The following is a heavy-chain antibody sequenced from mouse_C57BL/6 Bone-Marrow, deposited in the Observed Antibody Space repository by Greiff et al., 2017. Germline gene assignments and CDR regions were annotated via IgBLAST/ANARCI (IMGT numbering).Heavy chain of an antibody. Sequence: VQLQQSVAELVRPGASVKLSCTASGFNIKNTYMHWVKQRPEQGLEWIGRIDPANGNTKYAPKFQGKATITADTSSNTAYLPLSSLTSAATAIYYCAVDYYGSSPTPFAYWGQGTLVTVSA. J-gene: IGHJ3*01. V-gene: IGHV14-3*01. CDR2: IDPANGNT. CDR3: AVDYYGSSPTPFAY. D-gene: IGHD1-1*01. CDR1: GFNIKNTY.